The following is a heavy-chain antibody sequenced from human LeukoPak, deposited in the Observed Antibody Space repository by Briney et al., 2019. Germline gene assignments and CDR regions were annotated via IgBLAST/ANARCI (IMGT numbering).Heavy chain of an antibody. CDR1: GGSFSGYY. D-gene: IGHD6-25*01. J-gene: IGHJ6*03. Sequence: SETLSLTCAVYGGSFSGYYWSWIRQPPGKGLEWIGEINHSGSTNYNPSLKSRVTISVDTSKNQFSLKLSSVTAADTAVYYCARGRAAPNYYYYYYMDVWGKGTTVTVSS. CDR3: ARGRAAPNYYYYYYMDV. V-gene: IGHV4-34*01. CDR2: INHSGST.